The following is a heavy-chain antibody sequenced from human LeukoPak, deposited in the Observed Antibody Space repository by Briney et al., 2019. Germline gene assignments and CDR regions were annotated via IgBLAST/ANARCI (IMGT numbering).Heavy chain of an antibody. V-gene: IGHV3-64*01. J-gene: IGHJ3*02. CDR3: ARERLQLGAFDI. CDR1: GFTFSSYA. D-gene: IGHD2-15*01. CDR2: ISSNGGST. Sequence: GGSLRLSCAASGFTFSSYAMHWVRQAPGKGLEYVSAISSNGGSTYYANSVKGRFTISRDNSKNTLYLQMGSLRAEDMAVYYCARERLQLGAFDIWGQGTMVTVSS.